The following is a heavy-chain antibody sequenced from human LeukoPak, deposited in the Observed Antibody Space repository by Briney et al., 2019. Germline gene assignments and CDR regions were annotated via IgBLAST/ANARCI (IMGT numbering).Heavy chain of an antibody. CDR3: ARARGAIVDY. CDR2: TYYRSKWVN. V-gene: IGHV6-1*01. J-gene: IGHJ4*02. Sequence: SQTLSLTCAISGDSVSSNSAAWNWIRQSPSRGLEWLGRTYYRSKWVNDYATSVKSRISINPDISANQFSLQLNSVTPEDTAVYYCARARGAIVDYWGQGTLVTVSS. CDR1: GDSVSSNSAA.